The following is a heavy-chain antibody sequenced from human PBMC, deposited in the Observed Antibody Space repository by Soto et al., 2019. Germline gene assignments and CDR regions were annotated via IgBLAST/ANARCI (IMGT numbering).Heavy chain of an antibody. Sequence: SETLSLTCAVYGGSFSGYYWTWIRQPPGTGLEWIGEINHSGSTNYNPSLKSRVTMSVDTSKNQFSLKLTSVTAADTAVYYCARGSPEMVLYYYDSSGYPILFAYWGQGTLVTVSS. CDR2: INHSGST. CDR3: ARGSPEMVLYYYDSSGYPILFAY. D-gene: IGHD3-22*01. V-gene: IGHV4-34*01. J-gene: IGHJ4*02. CDR1: GGSFSGYY.